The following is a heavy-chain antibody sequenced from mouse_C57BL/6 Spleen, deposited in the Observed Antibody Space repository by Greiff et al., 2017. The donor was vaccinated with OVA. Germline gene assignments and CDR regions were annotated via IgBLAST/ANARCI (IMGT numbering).Heavy chain of an antibody. Sequence: VQLQQPGAELVKPGASVKLSCKASGYTFTSYWMHWVKQRPGQGLEWIGMIHPNSGSTNYNEKFKSKATLTVDKSSSTAYMQLSSLTSEDSAVYYCASSYGNYWFAYWGQGTLVTVSA. V-gene: IGHV1-64*01. CDR1: GYTFTSYW. J-gene: IGHJ3*01. CDR2: IHPNSGST. D-gene: IGHD2-1*01. CDR3: ASSYGNYWFAY.